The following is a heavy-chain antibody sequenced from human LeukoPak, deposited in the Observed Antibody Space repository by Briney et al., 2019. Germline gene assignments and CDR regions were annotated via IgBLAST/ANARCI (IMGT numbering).Heavy chain of an antibody. J-gene: IGHJ4*02. V-gene: IGHV4-30-4*01. CDR1: GGSISPYY. CDR2: ISSSGRT. Sequence: SETLSLTCTVSGGSISPYYWSWIRQPPGKGLEWIGYISSSGRTYYKPSLKSRFTVSMYTSKNQFSLKVSSVTAADTAVFYCARGQYGSGIAYWGQGTLVTVSS. D-gene: IGHD3-10*01. CDR3: ARGQYGSGIAY.